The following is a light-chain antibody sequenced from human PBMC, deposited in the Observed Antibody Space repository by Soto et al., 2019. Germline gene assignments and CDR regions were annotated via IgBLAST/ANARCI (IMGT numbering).Light chain of an antibody. J-gene: IGLJ1*01. CDR2: DTD. CDR1: NSNIGNNF. Sequence: QSVLTQPPSVSAAPGQKVSISCSGSNSNIGNNFVSWYQQLPGTAPKLLIYDTDKRPSVIPDRFSGSKSGTSATLGITGLQTGDEADYYCGTWDIDLNVYVFGSGTKLTVL. CDR3: GTWDIDLNVYV. V-gene: IGLV1-51*01.